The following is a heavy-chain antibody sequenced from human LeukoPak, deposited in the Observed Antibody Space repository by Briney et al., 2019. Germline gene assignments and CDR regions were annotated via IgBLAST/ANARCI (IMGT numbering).Heavy chain of an antibody. CDR1: GGSIGSTRYY. V-gene: IGHV4-39*07. D-gene: IGHD4-17*01. Sequence: SETLSLTCTVSGGSIGSTRYYWGWIRQPPGKGLEWIGSISYSGSTHYNPSLQSRFTISVDTSKNQFSLKLSSVTAADTAVYYCARDHGDYTYDYYGMDVWGQGTTVTVSS. CDR2: ISYSGST. J-gene: IGHJ6*02. CDR3: ARDHGDYTYDYYGMDV.